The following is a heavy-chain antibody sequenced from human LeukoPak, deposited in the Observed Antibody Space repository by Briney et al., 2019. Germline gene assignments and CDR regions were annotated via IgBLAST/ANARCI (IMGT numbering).Heavy chain of an antibody. CDR3: ARDYCSGGSCPQPDAFDI. CDR2: IYSGGST. V-gene: IGHV3-53*01. CDR1: GFTVSSNY. J-gene: IGHJ3*02. Sequence: GGSLRLSCAASGFTVSSNYMSWVRQAPGKGLEWVSVIYSGGSTYYADSVKGRFTISRDNSKNTLYLQMNSLRAEDTAVYCCARDYCSGGSCPQPDAFDIWGQGTMVTVSS. D-gene: IGHD2-15*01.